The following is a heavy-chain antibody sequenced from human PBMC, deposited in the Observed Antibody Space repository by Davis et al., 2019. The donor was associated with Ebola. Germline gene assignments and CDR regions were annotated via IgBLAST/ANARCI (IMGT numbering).Heavy chain of an antibody. CDR2: MNPNNGNT. CDR1: GGTFSSYA. CDR3: ARGGYSYGYGLDY. Sequence: ASVKVSCNASGGTFSSYAISWVRQAPGQGLDWMGWMNPNNGNTGYAQKFQGRVTMTRNNSINTAYMEVNGLTSEDTAVYYCARGGYSYGYGLDYWGQGSLVTVSS. V-gene: IGHV1-8*02. D-gene: IGHD5-18*01. J-gene: IGHJ4*02.